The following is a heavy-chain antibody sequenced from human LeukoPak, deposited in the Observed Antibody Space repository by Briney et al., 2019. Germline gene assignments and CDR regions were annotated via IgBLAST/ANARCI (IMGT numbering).Heavy chain of an antibody. CDR1: GYTFTDYY. CDR3: ARERRGIDRAFDI. Sequence: ASVKVSCKASGYTFTDYYMHWVRQAPGQGLEWMGWINLNTRGTNYAKKFQGGVTMTRDTSNSTAYIELNRLRSDDTAVYYCARERRGIDRAFDIQGTRTMVTVSS. D-gene: IGHD2/OR15-2a*01. CDR2: INLNTRGT. J-gene: IGHJ3*02. V-gene: IGHV1-2*02.